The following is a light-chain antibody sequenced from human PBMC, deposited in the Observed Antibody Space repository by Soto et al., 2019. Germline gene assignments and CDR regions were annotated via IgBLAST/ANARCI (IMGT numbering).Light chain of an antibody. Sequence: DIQITQSPSTLSASVGDRVTITCRASQSITSWLAWYQQKPGKAPNLLIYDASSLQSGVPSRFSGSGSGTEFTLTISSPQPDDSATYYCQQYNSHDDIAFGRGTKVEIK. J-gene: IGKJ4*01. V-gene: IGKV1-5*01. CDR2: DAS. CDR3: QQYNSHDDIA. CDR1: QSITSW.